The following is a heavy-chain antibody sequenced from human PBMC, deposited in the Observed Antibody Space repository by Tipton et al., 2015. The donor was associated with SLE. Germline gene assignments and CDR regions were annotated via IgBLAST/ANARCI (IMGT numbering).Heavy chain of an antibody. V-gene: IGHV4-4*07. Sequence: TLSLTCTVSGGSISSHYWSWIRQPAGKGLEWIGHIYTSGSTNYNPSLKSRVTISVDTSKNQFSLKLSSVTAADTAVYYCARVSWDYSNYEYWGQGTLVTVSS. D-gene: IGHD4-11*01. CDR1: GGSISSHY. CDR2: IYTSGST. CDR3: ARVSWDYSNYEY. J-gene: IGHJ4*02.